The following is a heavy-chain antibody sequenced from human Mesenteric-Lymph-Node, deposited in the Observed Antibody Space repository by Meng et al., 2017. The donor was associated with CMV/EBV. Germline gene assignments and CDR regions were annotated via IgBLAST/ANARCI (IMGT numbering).Heavy chain of an antibody. V-gene: IGHV4-34*01. D-gene: IGHD4-23*01. Sequence: KQWGPGLVKPSDTLPLPCAVYGGSFSGYYWSWIRQPPGKGLEWIGEINHSGSTNTNPSLKSRVTISVDTSKNQFSLKLSSVTAADTAVYYCARHQRWLKSEGGFNYWGQGTLVTVSS. CDR3: ARHQRWLKSEGGFNY. J-gene: IGHJ4*02. CDR1: GGSFSGYY. CDR2: INHSGST.